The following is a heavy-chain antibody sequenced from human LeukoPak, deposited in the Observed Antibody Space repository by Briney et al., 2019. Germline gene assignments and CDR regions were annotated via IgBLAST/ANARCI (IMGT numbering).Heavy chain of an antibody. CDR1: GGSISSYY. J-gene: IGHJ5*02. CDR3: ATAVGIVVVPAAANWFDP. D-gene: IGHD2-2*01. V-gene: IGHV4-4*07. Sequence: PSETLSLTCTVSGGSISSYYWSWIRQPAGKGLEWIGRIYTSGSTNYNPSLKSRVTMSVDTSKNQFSLKLSSVTAADTAVYYCATAVGIVVVPAAANWFDPWGQGTLVTVSS. CDR2: IYTSGST.